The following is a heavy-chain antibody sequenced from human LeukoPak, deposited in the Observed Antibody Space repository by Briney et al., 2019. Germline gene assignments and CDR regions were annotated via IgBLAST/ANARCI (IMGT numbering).Heavy chain of an antibody. J-gene: IGHJ5*02. V-gene: IGHV1-8*01. CDR3: ARTNYYYDSSGESNNWFDP. CDR2: MNPNSGNT. CDR1: GYTFTSYD. Sequence: ASVKVSCKASGYTFTSYDINWVRQATGQGLEWMGWMNPNSGNTGYAQKFQGRVTMTRNTSISTAYMELSSLRSKDTAVYYCARTNYYYDSSGESNNWFDPWGQGTLVTVSS. D-gene: IGHD3-22*01.